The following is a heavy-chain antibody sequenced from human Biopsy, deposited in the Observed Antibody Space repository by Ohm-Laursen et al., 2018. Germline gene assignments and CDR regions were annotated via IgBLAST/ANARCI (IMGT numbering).Heavy chain of an antibody. J-gene: IGHJ4*02. V-gene: IGHV1-69*04. CDR2: IIPILRTT. Sequence: SSVKVSCKTSTGTFDSYGVPWVRQAPGQGLEWMGRIIPILRTTTYAPKFQGRVTFTADKSSSTAYLELSSLTSEDAAMFYCAREAIGYQLPCDDWGQGTLVTVSS. CDR3: AREAIGYQLPCDD. CDR1: TGTFDSYG. D-gene: IGHD2-15*01.